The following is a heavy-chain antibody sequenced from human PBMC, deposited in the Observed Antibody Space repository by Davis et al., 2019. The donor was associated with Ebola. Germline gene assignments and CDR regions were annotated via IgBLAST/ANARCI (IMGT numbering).Heavy chain of an antibody. J-gene: IGHJ4*02. Sequence: GESLKISCAASGFTFSSYAMSWARQAPGKGLEWVSAISGSGGSTYYADSVKGRFTISRDNSKNTLYLQMNSLRAEDTAVYYCAKGTVKGSFDYWGQGTLVTVSS. D-gene: IGHD3-22*01. CDR3: AKGTVKGSFDY. CDR2: ISGSGGST. CDR1: GFTFSSYA. V-gene: IGHV3-23*01.